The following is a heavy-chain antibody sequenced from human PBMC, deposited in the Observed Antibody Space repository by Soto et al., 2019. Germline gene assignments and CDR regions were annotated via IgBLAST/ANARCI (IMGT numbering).Heavy chain of an antibody. CDR2: IYYSGST. CDR1: GVSISSSSYY. D-gene: IGHD6-13*01. V-gene: IGHV4-39*01. CDR3: ARQYASSWDSFDH. J-gene: IGHJ4*02. Sequence: PSETLSLTCPVSGVSISSSSYYWGWIRQPPGKGLEWIGSIYYSGSTYYNPSLKSRVTISVDTSKNQFSLKMSSVTAADTAVYYCARQYASSWDSFDHWGQGTLVTVSS.